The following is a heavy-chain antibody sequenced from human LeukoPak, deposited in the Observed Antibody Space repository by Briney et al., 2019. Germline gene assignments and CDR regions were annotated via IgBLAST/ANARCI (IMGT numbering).Heavy chain of an antibody. CDR3: ARYCSGSICYSGVDY. D-gene: IGHD2-15*01. CDR1: RFTFSSYA. J-gene: IGHJ4*02. V-gene: IGHV3-23*01. Sequence: GGSLRLSCAASRFTFSSYAMSWVRQAPGKGLEWVSAISGSGGSTYYADSVKGRFTISRDNSKNTLYLQMSSLRAEDTAVYYCARYCSGSICYSGVDYWGQGTLVPVS. CDR2: ISGSGGST.